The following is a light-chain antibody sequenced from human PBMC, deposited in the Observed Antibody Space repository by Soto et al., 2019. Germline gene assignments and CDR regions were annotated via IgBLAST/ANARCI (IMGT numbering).Light chain of an antibody. V-gene: IGLV2-8*01. Sequence: QSAPTQPPSASGSPGQSVTISCTGTSSDIGVYNYVSWYQQHPGKAPKLMIYEVSKRPSGVPDRFSGSKSGNTASLTVSGLQAEDEADYYCSSYAGSNNLYVFGTGTKVTVL. CDR1: SSDIGVYNY. CDR2: EVS. J-gene: IGLJ1*01. CDR3: SSYAGSNNLYV.